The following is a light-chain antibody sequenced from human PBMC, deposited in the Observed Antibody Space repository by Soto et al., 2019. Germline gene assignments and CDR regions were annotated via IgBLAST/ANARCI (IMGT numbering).Light chain of an antibody. CDR1: SSVLNSSNNKNH. CDR3: QQYLSTWT. V-gene: IGKV4-1*01. Sequence: DIVMTQSPDSLALSLGETATINCKSSSSVLNSSNNKNHLDWFQQKPGQPPKLLIYWAATRESGVPDRFSGSGSGTDFSLTISSLQAEDVALYHFQQYLSTWTFGQVTKVEIK. CDR2: WAA. J-gene: IGKJ1*01.